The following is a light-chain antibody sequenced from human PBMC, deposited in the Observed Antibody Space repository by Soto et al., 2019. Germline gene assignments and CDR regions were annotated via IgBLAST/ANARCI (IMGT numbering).Light chain of an antibody. CDR1: QSVRSN. V-gene: IGKV3-15*01. J-gene: IGKJ2*01. CDR3: QQYNNWPPYT. CDR2: GAS. Sequence: EIVMTQSPATLSVSPGERVTLSCRASQSVRSNLAWYQQKPGQAPRLLIYGASTRATGIPARFSGSGSGTDFTLTISSLQSEDFAVYHCQQYNNWPPYTFGQRTKLEIK.